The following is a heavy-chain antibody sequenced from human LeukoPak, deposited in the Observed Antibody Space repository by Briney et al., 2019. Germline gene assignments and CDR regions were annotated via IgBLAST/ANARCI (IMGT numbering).Heavy chain of an antibody. CDR3: ARDGGIVSGYYFDS. Sequence: GGSLRLSCAASGFTFSSYGIHWVRQAPGKGLEWVAIIWYDGSNKYYADSVKGRFTISRDNSKNTLYLQMNSLGAEDTAVYYCARDGGIVSGYYFDSWGQGTLVTVSS. D-gene: IGHD1-26*01. J-gene: IGHJ4*02. CDR1: GFTFSSYG. CDR2: IWYDGSNK. V-gene: IGHV3-33*01.